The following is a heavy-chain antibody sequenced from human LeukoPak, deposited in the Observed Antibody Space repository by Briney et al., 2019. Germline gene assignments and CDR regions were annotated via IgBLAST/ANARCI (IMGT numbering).Heavy chain of an antibody. CDR2: ISASGGTT. CDR3: AKDIRYSSDWYGGYY. V-gene: IGHV3-23*01. Sequence: GGSLRLSCAASGFTFINYGMTWVRQAPGKGLEWVSGISASGGTTYYADSVKGRFTSSRDNSKNTLYLQMNSLRAEDTALYYCAKDIRYSSDWYGGYYWGQGTLVTVSS. CDR1: GFTFINYG. D-gene: IGHD6-19*01. J-gene: IGHJ4*02.